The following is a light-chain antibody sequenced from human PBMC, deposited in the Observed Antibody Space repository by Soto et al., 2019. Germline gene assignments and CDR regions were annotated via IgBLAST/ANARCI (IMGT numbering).Light chain of an antibody. CDR2: EVS. J-gene: IGLJ1*01. CDR3: SSYTSSSTRV. CDR1: SSDVGGYNY. V-gene: IGLV2-14*01. Sequence: QSALTQPASVSGSPGQSITISCTGTSSDVGGYNYVSWYQQHPGKAPKLMIYEVSSRPSGVSNRFSGSKSGNTASLTISGLQAEAEADYYCSSYTSSSTRVFGTGTKLTVL.